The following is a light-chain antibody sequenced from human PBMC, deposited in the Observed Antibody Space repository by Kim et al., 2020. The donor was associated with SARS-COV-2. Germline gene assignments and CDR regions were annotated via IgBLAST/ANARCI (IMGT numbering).Light chain of an antibody. CDR3: SSYTSSSTWV. V-gene: IGLV2-14*01. J-gene: IGLJ3*02. Sequence: QSALTQPASVSGSPGQSIAISCTGTSSDVGGYNYVPWYQQHPGNAPKLMIYDVSERPSGVSDRFSGSKSGNTASLTISGLQAEDEADYYCSSYTSSSTWVFGGGTQLTVL. CDR1: SSDVGGYNY. CDR2: DVS.